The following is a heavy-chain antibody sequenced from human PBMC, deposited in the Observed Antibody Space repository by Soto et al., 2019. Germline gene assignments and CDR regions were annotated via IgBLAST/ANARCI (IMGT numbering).Heavy chain of an antibody. CDR2: ISRDGNAI. Sequence: GGSLRLSCAASGFIFSDYYMSWIRQAPGKGLEWLAYISRDGNAIFYADSVIGRFTVSRDNAKNSLFLQMDDLRAEDTAMFFCARGAEMSSLTKWFDPWGQGTLVTV. CDR1: GFIFSDYY. D-gene: IGHD1-1*01. V-gene: IGHV3-11*01. J-gene: IGHJ5*02. CDR3: ARGAEMSSLTKWFDP.